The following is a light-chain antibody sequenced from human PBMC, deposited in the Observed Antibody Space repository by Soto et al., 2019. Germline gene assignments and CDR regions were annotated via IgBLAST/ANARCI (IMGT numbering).Light chain of an antibody. CDR2: GAS. V-gene: IGKV3-20*01. J-gene: IGKJ2*01. CDR1: QSVSSNY. CDR3: QQYGSSQYT. Sequence: EIVLTQSPDTLSLSPGQRATLSCRASQSVSSNYLAWYQKKPGQAPRLLIYGASSRAAGIADRFSGSGSGTDSTLTISRLEPEDSAVYYCQQYGSSQYTFGQGTKLEIK.